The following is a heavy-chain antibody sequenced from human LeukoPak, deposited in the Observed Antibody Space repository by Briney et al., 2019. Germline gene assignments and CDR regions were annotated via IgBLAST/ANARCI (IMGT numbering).Heavy chain of an antibody. J-gene: IGHJ5*02. CDR1: GYTFTGYY. CDR2: INPNSGGT. CDR3: ARGQMATPFDP. V-gene: IGHV1-2*06. Sequence: EASVKVSCKASGYTFTGYYMHWVRQAPGRGLEWMGRINPNSGGTNYAQKFQGRVTMTRDTSISTAYMELSRLRSDDTAVYYCARGQMATPFDPWGQGTLVTVSS. D-gene: IGHD5-24*01.